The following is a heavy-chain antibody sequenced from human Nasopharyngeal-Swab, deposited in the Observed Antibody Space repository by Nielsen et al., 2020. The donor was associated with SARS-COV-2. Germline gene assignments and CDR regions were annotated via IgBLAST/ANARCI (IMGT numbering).Heavy chain of an antibody. D-gene: IGHD3-3*01. V-gene: IGHV5-10-1*01. CDR3: ARQGITIFGVVTYGMDV. J-gene: IGHJ6*02. CDR2: IDPSDSYT. Sequence: VRQMPGKGLEWMGRIDPSDSYTNYSTSFQGHVTISADKSISTAYLQWSSLKASDTAMYYCARQGITIFGVVTYGMDVWGQGTTVTVSS.